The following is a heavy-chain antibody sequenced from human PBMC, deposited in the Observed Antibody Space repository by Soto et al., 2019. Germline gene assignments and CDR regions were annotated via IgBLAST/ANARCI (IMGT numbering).Heavy chain of an antibody. V-gene: IGHV1-8*02. D-gene: IGHD1-20*01. CDR2: MNPNSGNT. Sequence: ASVKVSCKASGYTFTSYYMHWVRQAPGQGLEWMGWMNPNSGNTGYAQKFQGRVTMTRNTSISTAYMELSSLRSEDTAVYYCARGGGIAHGMDVWGQGTTVTVSS. CDR3: ARGGGIAHGMDV. J-gene: IGHJ6*02. CDR1: GYTFTSYY.